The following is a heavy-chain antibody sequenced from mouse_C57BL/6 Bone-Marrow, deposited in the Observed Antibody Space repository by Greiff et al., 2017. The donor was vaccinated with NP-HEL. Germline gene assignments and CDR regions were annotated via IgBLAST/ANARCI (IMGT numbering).Heavy chain of an antibody. V-gene: IGHV2-3*01. CDR1: GFSLTSYG. J-gene: IGHJ3*01. CDR2: IWGDGST. D-gene: IGHD2-5*01. Sequence: VKLQESGPGLVAPSQSLSIPCTVSGFSLTSYGVSWVRQPPGKGLEWLGVIWGDGSTNYHSALISRLSISKDNSKSKVFVKLNSLQTDDTATYYCAKQGYSNGFAYWGQGTLVTVSA. CDR3: AKQGYSNGFAY.